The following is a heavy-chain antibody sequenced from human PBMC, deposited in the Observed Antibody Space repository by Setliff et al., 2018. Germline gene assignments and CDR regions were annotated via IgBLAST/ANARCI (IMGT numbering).Heavy chain of an antibody. CDR2: IDGLGTIT. D-gene: IGHD7-27*01. V-gene: IGHV3-74*01. J-gene: IGHJ6*04. CDR1: GFTFNFFW. CDR3: ACLDWGEKFFNVDA. Sequence: PGGSLRLSCAASGFTFNFFWMSWVRQVPGKGLVWVSRIDGLGTITHYADSVKGRFTISRDNDKKTLYLQMNSLRGEDTGVYFCACLDWGEKFFNVDAWGKGTTVTVSS.